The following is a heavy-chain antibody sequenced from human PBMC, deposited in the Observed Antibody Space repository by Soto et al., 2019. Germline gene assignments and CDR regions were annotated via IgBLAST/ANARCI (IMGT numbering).Heavy chain of an antibody. V-gene: IGHV4-59*08. J-gene: IGHJ4*02. CDR2: IYYSGST. CDR3: ARSDYGDYGDFDY. D-gene: IGHD4-17*01. Sequence: SETLSLTCTVSGGSISSYYWSWIRQPPGKGLEWIGYIYYSGSTNYNPSLKSRVTISVDTSKNQFSLKLSFVTAADTAVYYCARSDYGDYGDFDYWGQGTLVTVSS. CDR1: GGSISSYY.